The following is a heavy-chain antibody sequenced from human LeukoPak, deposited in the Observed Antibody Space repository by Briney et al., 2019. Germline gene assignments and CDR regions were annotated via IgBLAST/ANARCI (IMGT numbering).Heavy chain of an antibody. CDR1: GGSISSSY. V-gene: IGHV4-59*01. CDR3: ARGSYSSGWYRDDY. D-gene: IGHD6-19*01. J-gene: IGHJ4*02. Sequence: PSETLSLTCTASGGSISSSYWSWIRQPPGKGLEWIGYIYYSGGTNYNPSLKSRVTISVDTSQNQFSLNLSSVTAADTAVYYCARGSYSSGWYRDDYWGQGTLVTVSS. CDR2: IYYSGGT.